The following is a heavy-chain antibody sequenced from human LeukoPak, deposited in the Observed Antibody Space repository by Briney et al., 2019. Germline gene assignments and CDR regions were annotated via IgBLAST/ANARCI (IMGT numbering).Heavy chain of an antibody. CDR1: GFTFSSYS. CDR3: AKAGYYDSSGYYYYFDY. CDR2: ISYNGSNK. D-gene: IGHD3-22*01. J-gene: IGHJ4*02. Sequence: PGGSLRLSCAASGFTFSSYSMNWVRQAPGKGLEWVAVISYNGSNKYYADSVKGRFTISRDNSKNTLYLQMNSLRAEDTAVYYCAKAGYYDSSGYYYYFDYWGQGTLVTVSS. V-gene: IGHV3-30*18.